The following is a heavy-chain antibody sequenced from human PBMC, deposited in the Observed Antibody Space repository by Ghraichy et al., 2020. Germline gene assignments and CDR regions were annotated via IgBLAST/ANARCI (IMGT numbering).Heavy chain of an antibody. D-gene: IGHD1-26*01. CDR1: GGSFRGYH. J-gene: IGHJ4*02. V-gene: IGHV4-34*01. Sequence: SETLSLTCAVYGGSFRGYHWSWVRQPPGKGLEWIAEINHSGSTNYNPSLKSRVTISVDTSKNQFSLKLSSVTAADTAVYYCARVGEELFDSWGQGTLVTVSS. CDR2: INHSGST. CDR3: ARVGEELFDS.